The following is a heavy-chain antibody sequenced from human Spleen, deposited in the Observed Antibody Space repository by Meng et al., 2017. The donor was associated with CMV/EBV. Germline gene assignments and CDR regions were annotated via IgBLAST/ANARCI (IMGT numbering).Heavy chain of an antibody. Sequence: SQTLSLTCAVYGGSFCGYYWSWIRQPPGKGLEWVGEINHSGSPNYNPSLKRRVTISVDTSKNQFSRKLSSVTAADTGVYYCARARVTIFGVVRPHFDYWGQGTLVTVSS. CDR1: GGSFCGYY. CDR2: INHSGSP. CDR3: ARARVTIFGVVRPHFDY. D-gene: IGHD3-3*01. V-gene: IGHV4-34*01. J-gene: IGHJ4*02.